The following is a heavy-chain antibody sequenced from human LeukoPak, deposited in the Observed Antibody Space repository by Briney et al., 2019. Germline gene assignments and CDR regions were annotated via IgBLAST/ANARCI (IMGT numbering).Heavy chain of an antibody. V-gene: IGHV4-30-4*01. CDR2: IYYSGST. CDR1: GGSISSGDYY. J-gene: IGHJ4*02. Sequence: SETLSLTCTVSGGSISSGDYYWSWIRQPPGKGLEWIGYIYYSGSTYYNPSLESRVTISVDTSKNQFSLKLSSVTAADTAVYYCARASGDDILTGYYNFDYWGQGTLVTVSS. D-gene: IGHD3-9*01. CDR3: ARASGDDILTGYYNFDY.